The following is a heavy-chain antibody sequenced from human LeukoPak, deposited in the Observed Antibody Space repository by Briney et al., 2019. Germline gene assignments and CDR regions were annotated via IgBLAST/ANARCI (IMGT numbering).Heavy chain of an antibody. CDR3: ARNIPHCSSTSCYTLLDY. CDR2: IYHSGST. J-gene: IGHJ4*02. CDR1: GYSISSGYY. V-gene: IGHV4-38-2*01. D-gene: IGHD2-2*02. Sequence: SETLSLTCAVSGYSISSGYYWGWIRQPPGKGLEWIGSIYHSGSTYYNPSLKRRVTISVDTSKNQFSLKLSSVTAADTAVYYCARNIPHCSSTSCYTLLDYWGQGTLVTVSS.